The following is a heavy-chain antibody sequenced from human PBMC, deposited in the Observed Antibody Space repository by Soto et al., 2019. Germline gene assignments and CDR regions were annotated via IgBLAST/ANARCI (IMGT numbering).Heavy chain of an antibody. CDR3: AGGYYDILTGYYRYYYYGMDV. CDR1: GYTFTGYY. D-gene: IGHD3-9*01. V-gene: IGHV1-2*02. CDR2: INPNSGGT. J-gene: IGHJ6*02. Sequence: ASVKVSCKASGYTFTGYYMHWVRQAPGQGLEWMGWINPNSGGTNYAQKFQGRVTMTRDTSISTAYMELSRLRSDDTAVYYCAGGYYDILTGYYRYYYYGMDVWGQWTTVTVSS.